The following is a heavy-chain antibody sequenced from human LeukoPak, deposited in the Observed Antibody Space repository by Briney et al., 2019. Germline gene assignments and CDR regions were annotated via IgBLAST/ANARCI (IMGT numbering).Heavy chain of an antibody. CDR1: GFTFSSYW. CDR2: IKQDGSGK. Sequence: PGGSLRLSCAASGFTFSSYWMSWVRQAPGKGLEWVANIKQDGSGKYYVDSVKGRFTISRDNAKNSLYLQMNSLRAEDTAVYYCARLGYCSGGSCFYGMDVWGQGTTVTVSS. CDR3: ARLGYCSGGSCFYGMDV. J-gene: IGHJ6*02. D-gene: IGHD2-15*01. V-gene: IGHV3-7*01.